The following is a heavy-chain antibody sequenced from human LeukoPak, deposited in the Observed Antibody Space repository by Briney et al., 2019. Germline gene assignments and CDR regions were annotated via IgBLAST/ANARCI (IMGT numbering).Heavy chain of an antibody. J-gene: IGHJ4*02. CDR1: GGSISSGGYY. Sequence: SETLSLTCTVSGGSISSGGYYWSWIRQHPGTGLEWIGYIYYSGSTYYNPSLKSRVTISVDTSKNQFSLKLSSVTAADTAVYYCARAMTWIQLWFSGGSHFDYWGQGTLVTVSS. CDR3: ARAMTWIQLWFSGGSHFDY. D-gene: IGHD5-18*01. V-gene: IGHV4-31*03. CDR2: IYYSGST.